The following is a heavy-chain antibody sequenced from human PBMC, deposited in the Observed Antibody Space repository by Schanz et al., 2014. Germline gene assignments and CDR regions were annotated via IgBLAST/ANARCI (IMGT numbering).Heavy chain of an antibody. Sequence: EVQLEESGGGLVKPGGSLKLSCAASRLNFNNAWMHWVRQAPGKGLEWVSSISSSSSYIYYADSVKGRFTISRDNAKSSLFLQMNSLRAEDTAVYYCVREVGAAAGLAWGLDYWGRGTLVTVS. V-gene: IGHV3-21*02. J-gene: IGHJ4*02. CDR3: VREVGAAAGLAWGLDY. D-gene: IGHD6-13*01. CDR2: ISSSSSYI. CDR1: RLNFNNAW.